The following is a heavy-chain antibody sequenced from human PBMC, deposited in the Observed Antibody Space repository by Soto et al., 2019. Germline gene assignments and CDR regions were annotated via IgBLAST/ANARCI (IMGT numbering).Heavy chain of an antibody. CDR2: IYYSGST. J-gene: IGHJ6*02. V-gene: IGHV4-39*01. D-gene: IGHD3-10*01. CDR3: ATSDGSGSYYNPPLYYGMDV. CDR1: GGSISSSSYY. Sequence: PSETLSLTCTVSGGSISSSSYYWGWIRQPPGKGLEWIGSIYYSGSTYYNPSLKSRVTISVDTSKNQFSLKLSSVTAADTAVYYCATSDGSGSYYNPPLYYGMDVWGQGTTVT.